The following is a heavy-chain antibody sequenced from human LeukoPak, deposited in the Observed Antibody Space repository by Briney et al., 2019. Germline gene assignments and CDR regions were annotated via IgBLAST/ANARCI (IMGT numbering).Heavy chain of an antibody. CDR3: ARGGLVEETGVVDY. CDR2: INSYNGNT. D-gene: IGHD1-14*01. J-gene: IGHJ4*02. V-gene: IGHV1-18*01. CDR1: GYTFTSYG. Sequence: ASVKVSCKTSGYTFTSYGISWVRQAPGQGLEWVGWINSYNGNTNYAQKLQTRVTLTTDTSTNTAYMELRSLRSDDTAVFYCARGGLVEETGVVDYWGQGTLVTVSS.